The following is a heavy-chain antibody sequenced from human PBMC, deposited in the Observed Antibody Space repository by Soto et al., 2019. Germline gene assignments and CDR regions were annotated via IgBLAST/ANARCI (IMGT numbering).Heavy chain of an antibody. J-gene: IGHJ6*02. D-gene: IGHD3-16*01. CDR1: GFTFSNYG. V-gene: IGHV3-33*01. CDR2: IWFDGSNK. CDR3: ARPLILGLYSGMDV. Sequence: QVQLVESGGGVVQPGRSLRLSCAASGFTFSNYGMHWVRQAPGKGLEWVAVIWFDGSNKYYADFVKGRFTISRDNFKYTLYLQMNSLRAEDTAVYYCARPLILGLYSGMDVWGQGTTVTVSS.